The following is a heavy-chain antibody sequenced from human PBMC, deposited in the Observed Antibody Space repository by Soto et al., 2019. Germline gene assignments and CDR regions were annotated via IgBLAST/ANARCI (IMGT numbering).Heavy chain of an antibody. D-gene: IGHD6-6*01. V-gene: IGHV1-2*02. CDR1: GYTFTGYY. Sequence: QVQLMQSGAAVRKPGASVKVTCRASGYTFTGYYMHWVRQAPGHGFEWMGKINPKRGDAKYAQKFQGRVTMTRDTSITTFYMEVSRLRSDDTAFYYCASLYSSSGLLDSWGQGTLVSVPS. J-gene: IGHJ4*02. CDR3: ASLYSSSGLLDS. CDR2: INPKRGDA.